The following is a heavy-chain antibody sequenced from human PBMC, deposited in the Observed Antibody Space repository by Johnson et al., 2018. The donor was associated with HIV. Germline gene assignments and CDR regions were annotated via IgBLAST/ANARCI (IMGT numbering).Heavy chain of an antibody. D-gene: IGHD1-14*01. Sequence: VQLVESGGGVVQPGGSLRLSCAASGFTFSSYGMHWVRQAPGKGLEWVANIKQDGSEKYYVDSVKGRFTISRDNTKNSLYLQMNSLRAEDTAVYYCARVPQTTSPLFAFDIWGQGTMVTVSS. CDR3: ARVPQTTSPLFAFDI. V-gene: IGHV3-7*05. CDR2: IKQDGSEK. CDR1: GFTFSSYG. J-gene: IGHJ3*02.